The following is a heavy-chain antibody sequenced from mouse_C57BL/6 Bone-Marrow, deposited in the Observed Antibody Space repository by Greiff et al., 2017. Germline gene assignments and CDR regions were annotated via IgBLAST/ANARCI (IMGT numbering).Heavy chain of an antibody. Sequence: VQLQESGPELVKPGASVKLSCKASGYTFTSYDINWVKQRPGQGLEWIGWIFPRGGSTKYNEKFKGKATLTVDTSSNTAYMELHSLTSEDSAIYFCARSDNYPLFDNWGQGTTLTVSS. D-gene: IGHD1-3*01. V-gene: IGHV1-85*01. CDR1: GYTFTSYD. CDR2: IFPRGGST. CDR3: ARSDNYPLFDN. J-gene: IGHJ2*01.